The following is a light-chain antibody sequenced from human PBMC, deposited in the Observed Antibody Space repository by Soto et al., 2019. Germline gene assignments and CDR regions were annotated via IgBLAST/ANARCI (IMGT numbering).Light chain of an antibody. CDR1: QSLSGN. CDR2: RAS. V-gene: IGKV3-15*01. J-gene: IGKJ1*01. Sequence: EIVMTQSPATLAGSPGETVTLSCRASQSLSGNLAWYQQKPGQAPRLLIFRASTRATGVAARFSGRGSGTEFTLTSSGLQSEDFAVYYCQQYSKWPPWTFGPGTKVEIK. CDR3: QQYSKWPPWT.